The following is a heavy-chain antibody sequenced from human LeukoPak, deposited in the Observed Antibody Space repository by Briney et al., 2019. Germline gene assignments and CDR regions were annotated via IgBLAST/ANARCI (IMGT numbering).Heavy chain of an antibody. J-gene: IGHJ4*02. Sequence: PGGSLRLSCAASGFTVSSNYMSWVRQAPGKGLEWVSVIYSGGSTYYADSVKGRFTISRDNSKNTLYLQMNSLSPGDTAVYYCARARGSGGSSNYYFDFWGQGTLVTVSS. CDR2: IYSGGST. CDR1: GFTVSSNY. V-gene: IGHV3-53*01. CDR3: ARARGSGGSSNYYFDF. D-gene: IGHD2-15*01.